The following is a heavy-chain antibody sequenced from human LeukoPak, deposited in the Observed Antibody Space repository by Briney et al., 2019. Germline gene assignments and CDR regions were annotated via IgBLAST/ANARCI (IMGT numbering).Heavy chain of an antibody. CDR1: GASISSYY. CDR3: ARAHSPGWYPFDY. J-gene: IGHJ4*02. V-gene: IGHV4-59*01. Sequence: SETLSLTCTVSGASISSYYWNWIRQPPGQGLEWIGYIYHTETTYNPSLKSRLTISLDTAKNHFSLKLSSLTAADTAVYYCARAHSPGWYPFDYWGQGTLVTVSS. D-gene: IGHD6-19*01. CDR2: IYHTET.